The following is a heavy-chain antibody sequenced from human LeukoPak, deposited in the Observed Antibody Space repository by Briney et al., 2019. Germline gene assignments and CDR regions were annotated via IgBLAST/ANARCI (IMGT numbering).Heavy chain of an antibody. D-gene: IGHD4-23*01. CDR2: IFSTTLV. CDR3: ASGPYGGNPFDY. CDR1: AFTFTSYG. V-gene: IGHV3-48*02. Sequence: GGSLRLSCEASAFTFTSYGMHWDRQSPGKGLEWISFIFSTTLVNYADSVKGRFTISRDNAKNSIYLQMRSLRDEDTAVYYCASGPYGGNPFDYWGQGTLVTVSS. J-gene: IGHJ4*02.